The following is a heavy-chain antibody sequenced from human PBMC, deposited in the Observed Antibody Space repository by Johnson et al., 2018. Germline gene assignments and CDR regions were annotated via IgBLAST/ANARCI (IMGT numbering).Heavy chain of an antibody. CDR2: IWYDARNK. CDR1: GFTFSTFG. J-gene: IGHJ6*02. CDR3: ARGAYNNYNSLDV. V-gene: IGHV3-33*01. Sequence: QVQLVQSGGGVVQPGRSLRLSCAASGFTFSTFGMHWVRQAPGKGLEWVAVIWYDARNKNYPDSLKGRFTISRDNSKNTLFPQMNSLRVEDTAVYYLARGAYNNYNSLDVWGQGTTVTVSS. D-gene: IGHD5-24*01.